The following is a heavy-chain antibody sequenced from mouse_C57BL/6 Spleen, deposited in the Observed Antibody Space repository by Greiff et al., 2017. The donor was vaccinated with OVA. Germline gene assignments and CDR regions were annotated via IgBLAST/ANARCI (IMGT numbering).Heavy chain of an antibody. CDR2: IDPETGGT. J-gene: IGHJ2*01. CDR3: TTHPY. V-gene: IGHV1-15*01. CDR1: GYTFTDYE. Sequence: VQLVESGAELVRPGASVTLSCKASGYTFTDYEMHWVKQTPVHGLEWIGAIDPETGGTAYNQKFKGKAILTADKSSSTAYMELRSLTSEDSAVYYCTTHPYWGQGTTLTVSS.